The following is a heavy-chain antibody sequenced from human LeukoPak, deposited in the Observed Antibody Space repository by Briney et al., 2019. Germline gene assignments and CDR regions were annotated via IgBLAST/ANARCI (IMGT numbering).Heavy chain of an antibody. J-gene: IGHJ4*02. CDR3: ARNRGDPSYFDY. CDR1: GFTFNAYS. CDR2: ISTSSSYI. D-gene: IGHD4-17*01. Sequence: PGGSRRLSCTASGFTFNAYSMNWVRQAPGKGLEWVSSISTSSSYIYYADSVKGRFTISRNNPKNSLYLQMNSLRAEDTAVYYCARNRGDPSYFDYWGQGTLVTVSS. V-gene: IGHV3-21*01.